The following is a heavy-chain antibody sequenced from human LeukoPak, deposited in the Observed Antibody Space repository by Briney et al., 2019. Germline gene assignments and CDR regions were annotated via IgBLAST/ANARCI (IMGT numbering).Heavy chain of an antibody. J-gene: IGHJ4*02. V-gene: IGHV3-7*01. CDR2: IKQDGSEK. CDR1: GFIFSSYD. CDR3: ASWGNWNYVFDY. Sequence: GGSLRLLCAASGFIFSSYDMRWAPRARGRGREWVTNIKQDGSEKYYVDSVKGRFTISRDNAKNSLYLQMNSLRAEDTAVYYCASWGNWNYVFDYWGQGTLVTVSS. D-gene: IGHD1-7*01.